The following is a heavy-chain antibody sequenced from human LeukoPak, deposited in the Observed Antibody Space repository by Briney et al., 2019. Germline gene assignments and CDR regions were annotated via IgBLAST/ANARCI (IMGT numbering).Heavy chain of an antibody. D-gene: IGHD2-2*01. Sequence: GGSLRLSCAASGFIFSNYWMHWVRQAPGKGLVWVSRINSDGSSTNYADSVKGRFTISRDNAKNTLYLQMNSLRAEDTALYFCARDDVSSTISPPYYMDVWGEGITVTVSS. CDR3: ARDDVSSTISPPYYMDV. CDR2: INSDGSST. J-gene: IGHJ6*03. CDR1: GFIFSNYW. V-gene: IGHV3-74*01.